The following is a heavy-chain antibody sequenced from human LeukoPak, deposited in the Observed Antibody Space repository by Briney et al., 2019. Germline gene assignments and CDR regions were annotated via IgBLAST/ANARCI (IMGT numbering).Heavy chain of an antibody. D-gene: IGHD6-6*01. CDR3: TRPSIAAPPNYYYYYMDV. Sequence: GGSLRLSCAASGFTFSSYGMSWVRQAPGKGLEWVSAISGSGGSTYYADSVKGRFTISRDNSKNTLYLQMNSLKTEDTAVYYCTRPSIAAPPNYYYYYMDVWGKGTTVTVSS. CDR1: GFTFSSYG. V-gene: IGHV3-23*01. J-gene: IGHJ6*03. CDR2: ISGSGGST.